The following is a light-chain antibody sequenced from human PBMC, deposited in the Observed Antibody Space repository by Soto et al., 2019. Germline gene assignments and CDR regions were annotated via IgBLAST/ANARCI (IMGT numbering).Light chain of an antibody. CDR2: DAS. J-gene: IGKJ4*01. V-gene: IGKV3-11*01. CDR1: QSISEF. Sequence: VVLTQSPATLSLSPGERATLSCRASQSISEFLAWYQQKPGQAPRLLIYDASNRATGTPARFSASGSGTDFTLTISRLEPQDFAIYYCQQYGDSPLTFGGGTKVDIK. CDR3: QQYGDSPLT.